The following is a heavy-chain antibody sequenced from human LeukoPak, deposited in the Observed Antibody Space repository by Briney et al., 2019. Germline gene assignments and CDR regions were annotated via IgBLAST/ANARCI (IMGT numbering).Heavy chain of an antibody. V-gene: IGHV3-13*01. CDR2: IGTAGDT. D-gene: IGHD1-1*01. CDR1: GFTFSDYD. Sequence: PGGSLRLSCAASGFTFSDYDMHWVRHPPGKGMEWVAAIGTAGDTYYTGSVKGRFTISRENAKNSLYLQMNSLRAGDTAVYYCARVAKERVGGVYYFDYWGQGTLVTVSS. J-gene: IGHJ4*02. CDR3: ARVAKERVGGVYYFDY.